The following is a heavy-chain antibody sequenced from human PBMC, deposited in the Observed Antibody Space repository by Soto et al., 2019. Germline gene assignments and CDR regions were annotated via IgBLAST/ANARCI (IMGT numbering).Heavy chain of an antibody. Sequence: PSETLSLTCTVSGGSISSGDYYWSWIRQPPGKGLEWIGYIYYSGSTYYNPSLKSRVTMSVDTSKTQFFLSLTSVTAADTAVYFCARHVFAPGGRWFGPWGPGLLVTVS. D-gene: IGHD2-15*01. CDR2: IYYSGST. V-gene: IGHV4-30-4*01. CDR1: GGSISSGDYY. CDR3: ARHVFAPGGRWFGP. J-gene: IGHJ5*02.